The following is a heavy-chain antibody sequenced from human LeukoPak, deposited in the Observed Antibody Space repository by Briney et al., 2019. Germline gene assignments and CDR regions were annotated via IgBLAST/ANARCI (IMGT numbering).Heavy chain of an antibody. CDR2: IIPIFGTA. J-gene: IGHJ5*02. V-gene: IGHV1-69*05. Sequence: SVKVSCKASGGTFSSNAISWVRQAPGQGLEWMGGIIPIFGTANYAQKFQGRVTITTDESTSTAYMELSSLRSEDTAVYYCARTRGTGIAAAGKGFDPWGQGTLVTVSS. D-gene: IGHD6-13*01. CDR1: GGTFSSNA. CDR3: ARTRGTGIAAAGKGFDP.